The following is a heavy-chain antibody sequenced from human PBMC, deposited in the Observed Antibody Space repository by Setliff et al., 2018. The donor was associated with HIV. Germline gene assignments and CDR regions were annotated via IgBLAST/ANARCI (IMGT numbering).Heavy chain of an antibody. CDR1: GYTFTDYF. D-gene: IGHD3-10*01. CDR2: ISPNNGDT. J-gene: IGHJ4*02. Sequence: ASVKVSCKASGYTFTDYFMHWVRQAPGQGLEWMGWISPNNGDTNIPQTFRGRVTMTRDTSINTAYMEMSGLRSDDTAVYFCARSYYGSGSYQGVLDYWGQGTLVTVSS. V-gene: IGHV1-2*02. CDR3: ARSYYGSGSYQGVLDY.